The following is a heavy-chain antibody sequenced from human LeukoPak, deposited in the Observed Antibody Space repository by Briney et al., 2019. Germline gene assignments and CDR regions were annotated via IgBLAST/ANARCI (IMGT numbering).Heavy chain of an antibody. D-gene: IGHD2-21*02. CDR2: IIPILGIA. CDR3: ARAGGVTDYFDY. J-gene: IGHJ4*02. Sequence: GASVKVSCEASGGTFCSYAISWVRQAPGQGLEWMGRIIPILGIANYAQKFQGRVTITADKSTSTAYMELSSLRSEDTAVYYCARAGGVTDYFDYWGQGTLVTVSS. CDR1: GGTFCSYA. V-gene: IGHV1-69*04.